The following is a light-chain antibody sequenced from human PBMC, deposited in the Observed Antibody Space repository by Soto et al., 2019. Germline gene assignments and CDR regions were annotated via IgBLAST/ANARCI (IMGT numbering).Light chain of an antibody. CDR2: GTS. CDR1: QNISRS. Sequence: ELVMTQSPVTLSVSPGARATLSCRASQNISRSLAWYQQKHGQGPSLLIYGTSTRAGGVPARFSGGGSGTEFTLTITSLQSEDCAVYYGHQYYSTPLTFGGGTKVDIK. V-gene: IGKV3-15*01. J-gene: IGKJ4*01. CDR3: HQYYSTPLT.